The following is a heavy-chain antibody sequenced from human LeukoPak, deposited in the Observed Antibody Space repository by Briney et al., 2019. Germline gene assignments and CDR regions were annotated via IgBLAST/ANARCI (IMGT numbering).Heavy chain of an antibody. V-gene: IGHV4-59*12. CDR2: IYYSGST. Sequence: SETLSLTCTVSGGSISNYYWSWIRQPPGKGLEWIGYIYYSGSTNYNPSLKSRVTISVDTSKNQFSLKLSSVTAADTAVYYCARGRYYGSGSYYNVLDLDYWGQGTLVTVSS. J-gene: IGHJ4*02. CDR3: ARGRYYGSGSYYNVLDLDY. CDR1: GGSISNYY. D-gene: IGHD3-10*01.